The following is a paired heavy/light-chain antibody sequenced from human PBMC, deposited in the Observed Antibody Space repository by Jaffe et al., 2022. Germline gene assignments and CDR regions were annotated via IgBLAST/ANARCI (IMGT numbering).Heavy chain of an antibody. D-gene: IGHD3-10*01. CDR2: ISSSGSTI. CDR1: GFTFSSYE. CDR3: ARVDLGFGEFVGYYYYMDV. V-gene: IGHV3-48*03. J-gene: IGHJ6*03. Sequence: EVQLVESGGGLVQPGGSLRLSCAASGFTFSSYEMNWVRQAPGKGLEWVSYISSSGSTIYYADSVKGRFTISRDNAKNSLYLQMNSLRAEDTAVYYCARVDLGFGEFVGYYYYMDVWGKGTTVTVSS.
Light chain of an antibody. CDR1: QGISSY. CDR3: QQLNSYLFT. J-gene: IGKJ3*01. Sequence: DIQLTQSPSFLSASVGDRVTITCRASQGISSYLAWYQQKPGKAPKLLIYAASTLQSGVPSRFSGSGSGTEFTLTISSLQPEDFATYYCQQLNSYLFTFGPGTKVDIK. V-gene: IGKV1-9*01. CDR2: AAS.